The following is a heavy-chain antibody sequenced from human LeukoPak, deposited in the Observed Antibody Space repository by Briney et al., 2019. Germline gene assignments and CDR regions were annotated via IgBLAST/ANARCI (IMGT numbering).Heavy chain of an antibody. J-gene: IGHJ5*02. CDR2: INPNSGGT. D-gene: IGHD6-13*01. CDR3: ARSLVWRHWFDP. V-gene: IGHV1-2*02. CDR1: GYTFTGYY. Sequence: GASVKVSCKASGYTFTGYYMHWVRQAPGQGLEWMGWINPNSGGTNYAQKFQGRVTMTRDTSISTAYMELSRLRSDDTAAYYCARSLVWRHWFDPWGQGTLVTVSS.